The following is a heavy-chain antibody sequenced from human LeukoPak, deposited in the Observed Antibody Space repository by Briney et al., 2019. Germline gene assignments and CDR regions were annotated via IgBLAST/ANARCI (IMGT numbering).Heavy chain of an antibody. CDR1: GFIFDDYA. J-gene: IGHJ4*02. CDR3: AKDRDYSSSGASVDY. V-gene: IGHV3-9*01. CDR2: ISWNSGSI. Sequence: GRSLRLPCAASGFIFDDYAMHWVRQAPGKGLEWVSGISWNSGSIGYADSVKGRFTISRDSAKNSLYLQMNSLRAEDTALYYCAKDRDYSSSGASVDYWGQGTLVTVSS. D-gene: IGHD6-6*01.